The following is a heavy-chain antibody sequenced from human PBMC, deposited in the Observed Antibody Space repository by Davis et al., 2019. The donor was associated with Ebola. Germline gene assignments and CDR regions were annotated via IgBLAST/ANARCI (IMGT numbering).Heavy chain of an antibody. CDR1: GYTFTSYD. V-gene: IGHV1-8*01. D-gene: IGHD3-22*01. CDR2: MNPNSGNT. J-gene: IGHJ6*02. Sequence: ASVKVSCKASGYTFTSYDINWVRQATGQGLEWMGWMNPNSGNTGYAQKFQGRVTMTRNTSISTAYMELSSLRAEDTAVYYCARDHYYDSSGYTYYYYGMDVWGQGTTVTVSS. CDR3: ARDHYYDSSGYTYYYYGMDV.